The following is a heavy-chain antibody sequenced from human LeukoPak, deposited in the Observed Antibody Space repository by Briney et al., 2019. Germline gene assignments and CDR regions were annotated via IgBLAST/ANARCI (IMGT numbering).Heavy chain of an antibody. Sequence: TGGSLRLSCAASGFTVSGNYMSWVRQAPGKGLEWVSAIHSTGGTFYTDSVKGRFTISRDNSKNTLFLQMNTLRAEDTAVYYCERWRHLDALDIWGQGTTVTVSS. CDR3: ERWRHLDALDI. J-gene: IGHJ3*02. CDR2: IHSTGGT. CDR1: GFTVSGNY. V-gene: IGHV3-66*01.